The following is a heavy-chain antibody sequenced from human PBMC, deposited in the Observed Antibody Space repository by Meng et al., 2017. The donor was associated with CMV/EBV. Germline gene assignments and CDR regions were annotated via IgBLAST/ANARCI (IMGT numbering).Heavy chain of an antibody. Sequence: GESLKISCAASGFTFSGSAMHWVRQASGKGLEWVGRIRSKANSYATAYAASVKGRFTISRDDSKNTAYLQMNSLKTEDTAVYYCTRPGIFGVVSGYYYGMDVWGQGTTVTVS. J-gene: IGHJ6*02. CDR2: IRSKANSYAT. CDR3: TRPGIFGVVSGYYYGMDV. CDR1: GFTFSGSA. D-gene: IGHD3-3*01. V-gene: IGHV3-73*01.